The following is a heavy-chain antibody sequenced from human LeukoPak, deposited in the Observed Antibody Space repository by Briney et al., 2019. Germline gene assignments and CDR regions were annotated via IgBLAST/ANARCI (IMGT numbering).Heavy chain of an antibody. V-gene: IGHV3-30*02. Sequence: GGSLRLSCAASGFTFSSYGMHWVRQAPGKGLEGVAFIRYDGSNKYYADSVKVRFTISRDNSKNTLYLQMNSLRAEDTAVYYCTNDGYGDYVIDYWGQGTLVTVSS. D-gene: IGHD4-17*01. J-gene: IGHJ4*02. CDR3: TNDGYGDYVIDY. CDR2: IRYDGSNK. CDR1: GFTFSSYG.